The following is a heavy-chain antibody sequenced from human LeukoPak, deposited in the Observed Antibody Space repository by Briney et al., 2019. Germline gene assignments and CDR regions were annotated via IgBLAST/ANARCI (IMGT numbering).Heavy chain of an antibody. CDR3: ARDLGDSSSWYAMYNWFDP. CDR1: GFTFSSYE. D-gene: IGHD6-13*01. J-gene: IGHJ5*02. Sequence: GGSLRLSCAASGFTFSSYEMNWVRQAPGKGLEWVSYISSSGSTIYYADSVKGRFTISRDNAKNSLYLQMNSLRAEDTAVYYCARDLGDSSSWYAMYNWFDPWGQGTLVTVSS. CDR2: ISSSGSTI. V-gene: IGHV3-48*03.